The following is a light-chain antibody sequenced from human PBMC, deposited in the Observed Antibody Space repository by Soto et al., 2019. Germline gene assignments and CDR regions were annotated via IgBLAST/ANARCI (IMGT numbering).Light chain of an antibody. J-gene: IGLJ3*02. V-gene: IGLV2-8*01. CDR3: SSYAGSNLWV. CDR1: SSDVGNYKY. CDR2: EVS. Sequence: QSVLTQSPSASGSPGQSVTISFTGTSSDVGNYKYVSWYQQHPVKAPKLMIYEVSKRPSGVPDRFSGSKSGNTASLTVSGLQVEDEGDYYCSSYAGSNLWVFGGGTKLTVL.